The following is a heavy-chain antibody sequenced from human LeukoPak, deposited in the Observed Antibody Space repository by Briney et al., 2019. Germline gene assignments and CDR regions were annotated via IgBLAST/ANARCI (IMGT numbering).Heavy chain of an antibody. J-gene: IGHJ6*02. D-gene: IGHD5-12*01. Sequence: GGSLRLSCAASGFTFSSYGMHWVRQAPGKGLEWVAVIWYDGSNKYYADSVKGRFTISRDNSKNTLYLQMNSLRAEDTAVYYCASTGLDSGYDYYYYGMDVWGQGTTVTVSS. CDR1: GFTFSSYG. V-gene: IGHV3-33*01. CDR3: ASTGLDSGYDYYYYGMDV. CDR2: IWYDGSNK.